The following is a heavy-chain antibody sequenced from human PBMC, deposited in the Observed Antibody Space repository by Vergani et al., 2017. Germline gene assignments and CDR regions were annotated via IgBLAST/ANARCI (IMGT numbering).Heavy chain of an antibody. CDR3: ASQVKISYYYYLDI. D-gene: IGHD2-21*01. J-gene: IGHJ6*03. CDR2: ISSSGSSI. CDR1: GFTFSDYY. V-gene: IGHV3-11*01. Sequence: QVQLVEYGGGLVKPGGSLRLSCAASGFTFSDYYMSWIRQAPGKGLEWVPHISSSGSSIYYADSVKGRFTISRDSARNSLYLQMNSLRAEDTAVYYCASQVKISYYYYLDIWGKGTTVTVSS.